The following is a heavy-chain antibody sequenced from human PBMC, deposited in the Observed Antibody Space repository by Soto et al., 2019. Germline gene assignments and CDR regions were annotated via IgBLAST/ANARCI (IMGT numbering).Heavy chain of an antibody. V-gene: IGHV3-33*01. CDR1: GFTFSSYG. CDR2: IWYDGSNK. D-gene: IGHD5-18*01. J-gene: IGHJ4*02. Sequence: QVQLVESGGGVVQPGRSLRLSCAASGFTFSSYGMHWVRQAPGKGLEWVAVIWYDGSNKYYADSVKGRFTISRDNSKNTLYLQMNSLRAEDRAVYYCARVGERGYSYGTGAFDYWGQGTLVTVSS. CDR3: ARVGERGYSYGTGAFDY.